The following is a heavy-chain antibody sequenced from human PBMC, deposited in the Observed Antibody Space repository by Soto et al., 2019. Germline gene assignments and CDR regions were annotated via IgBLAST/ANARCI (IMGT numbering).Heavy chain of an antibody. J-gene: IGHJ5*02. CDR2: INHSGST. CDR1: GGSFSGYY. V-gene: IGHV4-34*01. Sequence: SETLSLTCAVYGGSFSGYYWSWIRQPPGKGLEWIGEINHSGSTNYNPSLKSRVTISVDTSKNQFSLKLSSVTAADTAVYYCARRDIVVVVAATMKFRSKNWFDPWGQGTLVTVSS. CDR3: ARRDIVVVVAATMKFRSKNWFDP. D-gene: IGHD2-15*01.